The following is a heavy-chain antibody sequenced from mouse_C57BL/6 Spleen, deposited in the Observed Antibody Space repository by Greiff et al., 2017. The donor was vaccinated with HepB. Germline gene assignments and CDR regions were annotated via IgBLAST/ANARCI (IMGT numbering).Heavy chain of an antibody. CDR1: GYTFTSYW. CDR3: ARRGDYDLYYFDY. CDR2: IDPSDSYT. D-gene: IGHD2-3*01. V-gene: IGHV1-69*01. Sequence: VKLQQPGAELVMPGASVKLSCKASGYTFTSYWMHWVKQRPGQGLEWIGEIDPSDSYTNYNQKFKGKSTLTVDKSSSTAYMQLSSLTSEDSAVYYCARRGDYDLYYFDYWGQGTTLTVSS. J-gene: IGHJ2*01.